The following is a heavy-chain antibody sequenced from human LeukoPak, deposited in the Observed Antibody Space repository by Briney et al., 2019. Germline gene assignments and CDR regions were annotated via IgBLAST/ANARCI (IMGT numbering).Heavy chain of an antibody. D-gene: IGHD5/OR15-5a*01. J-gene: IGHJ6*03. CDR2: IRYDGSIK. CDR3: AKDTVKVSTIRRVPHYMDV. Sequence: GGSLRLSCAASGVTFSNFGMHWVRQAPGKGLQWVAFIRYDGSIKYYADSVKGRFTISRDNSKNTLYLQMNSLRAEDTAVYYCAKDTVKVSTIRRVPHYMDVWGKGTTVTISS. CDR1: GVTFSNFG. V-gene: IGHV3-30*02.